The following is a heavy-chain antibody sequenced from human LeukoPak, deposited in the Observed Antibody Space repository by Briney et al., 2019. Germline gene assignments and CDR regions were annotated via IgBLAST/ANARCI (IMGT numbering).Heavy chain of an antibody. J-gene: IGHJ3*02. CDR3: TTEYYYDSSGYLDDAFDI. Sequence: GRSLRLSCVASGFTFSSRDWMTWVRQAPGKGLEWVGRIKSKTDGGTTDYAAPVKGRFTISRDDSKNTLYLQMNSLKTEDTAVYYCTTEYYYDSSGYLDDAFDIWGQGTMVTVSS. D-gene: IGHD3-22*01. CDR1: GFTFSSRDW. V-gene: IGHV3-15*01. CDR2: IKSKTDGGTT.